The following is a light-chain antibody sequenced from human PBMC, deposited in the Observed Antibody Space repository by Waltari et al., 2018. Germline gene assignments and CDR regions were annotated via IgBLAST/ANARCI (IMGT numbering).Light chain of an antibody. CDR3: QQINSYPLT. V-gene: IGKV1-9*01. CDR1: QGISSY. J-gene: IGKJ4*01. Sequence: DIQLTQSPSFLSASVGDTVTITCRASQGISSYLAWYQQKPGKAPKLLIHAASTLQSGVPSRFSGSGSGTEFTLTISSLRPEDFATYYCQQINSYPLTFGGGTKVEIK. CDR2: AAS.